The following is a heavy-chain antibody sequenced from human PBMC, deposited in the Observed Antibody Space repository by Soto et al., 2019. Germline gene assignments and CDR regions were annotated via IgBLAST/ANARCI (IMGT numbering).Heavy chain of an antibody. CDR1: GGSISSGGYS. D-gene: IGHD5-12*01. Sequence: QLQLQESGSGLVKPSQTLSLTCAVSGGSISSGGYSWSWIRQPPGKGLEWIGYIYHSGSTYYNPSLNRRVTISVDRSKSQFSLKLSSVTAADTAVYYCAAGGGLPRYYWGQGTLVTVSS. V-gene: IGHV4-30-2*01. CDR2: IYHSGST. J-gene: IGHJ4*02. CDR3: AAGGGLPRYY.